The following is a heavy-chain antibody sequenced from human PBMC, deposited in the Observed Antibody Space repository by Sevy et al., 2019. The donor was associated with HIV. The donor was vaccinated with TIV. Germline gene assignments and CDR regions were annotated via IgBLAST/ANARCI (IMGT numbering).Heavy chain of an antibody. J-gene: IGHJ4*02. CDR3: ARDKPQGVVIIPGSMWGGIDY. CDR2: ISPYSGDT. Sequence: ASVKVSCRFSGYNFRSYGISWVRQAPGQGLEWMGWISPYSGDTDFAQKFKDRVSMTSDASTSTAYMELRSLGSDDTAVYYCARDKPQGVVIIPGSMWGGIDYWGRGTLVTVSS. D-gene: IGHD2-2*01. V-gene: IGHV1-18*04. CDR1: GYNFRSYG.